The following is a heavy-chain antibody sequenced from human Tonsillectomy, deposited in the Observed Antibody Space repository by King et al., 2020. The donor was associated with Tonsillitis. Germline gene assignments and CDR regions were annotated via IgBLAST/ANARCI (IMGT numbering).Heavy chain of an antibody. J-gene: IGHJ5*02. D-gene: IGHD3-22*01. CDR1: GFTFSSYS. CDR3: ARMETYYYDSSGYYYWFDP. Sequence: DAQLVESGGGLVKPGGSLRLSCAASGFTFSSYSMNWVRQAPGKGLEWVSSISSSSSYIYYADSVKGRFTISRDNAKNSLYLQMNSLRAEDTAVYYCARMETYYYDSSGYYYWFDPWGQGTLVTVSS. V-gene: IGHV3-21*01. CDR2: ISSSSSYI.